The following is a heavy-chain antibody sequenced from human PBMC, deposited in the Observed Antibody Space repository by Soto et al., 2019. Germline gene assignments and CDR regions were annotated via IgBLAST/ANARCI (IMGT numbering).Heavy chain of an antibody. J-gene: IGHJ3*02. D-gene: IGHD1-26*01. Sequence: ASVKVSCKASGYTFTGHYLHWVRQAPGRGLEWMGWINPNTGGTNFAQKFQGRVTMTSDTSIRTVYLELSSLRFDDTAVYYCARDKYSGSYHVGYDAFDIWGQGTMVTVSS. CDR3: ARDKYSGSYHVGYDAFDI. CDR2: INPNTGGT. V-gene: IGHV1-2*02. CDR1: GYTFTGHY.